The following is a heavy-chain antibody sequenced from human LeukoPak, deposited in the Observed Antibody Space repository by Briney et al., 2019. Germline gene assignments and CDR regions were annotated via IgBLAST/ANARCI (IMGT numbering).Heavy chain of an antibody. Sequence: PSETLSLTCAVSGGSISSSNWWSWVRQPPGKGLEWIGEIYHSGSTNYNPSLKSRVTISVDKSKNQFSLKLSSVTAADTAVYYCARDASGYSSSPYFDYWGQGTLVTVSS. D-gene: IGHD6-13*01. CDR1: GGSISSSNW. J-gene: IGHJ4*02. V-gene: IGHV4-4*02. CDR3: ARDASGYSSSPYFDY. CDR2: IYHSGST.